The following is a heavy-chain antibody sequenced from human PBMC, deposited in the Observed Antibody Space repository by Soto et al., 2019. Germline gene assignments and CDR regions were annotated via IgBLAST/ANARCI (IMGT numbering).Heavy chain of an antibody. CDR2: IYYSGST. CDR3: ARFCGCDCHYGMDV. CDR1: GGSISSGGYY. V-gene: IGHV4-31*03. Sequence: QVQLQESGPGLVKPSQTLSLTCTVSGGSISSGGYYWTWIRQHPGKGLEWIGYIYYSGSTYYNPSLRCRVTIAGDASKYQFSLKLSSVTPADTAVYYCARFCGCDCHYGMDVWGQGTTVTVSS. J-gene: IGHJ6*02. D-gene: IGHD2-21*02.